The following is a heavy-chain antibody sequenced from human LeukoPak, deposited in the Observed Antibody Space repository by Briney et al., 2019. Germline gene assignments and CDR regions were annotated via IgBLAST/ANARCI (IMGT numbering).Heavy chain of an antibody. CDR3: ARDGAGTTRPDAFDI. J-gene: IGHJ3*02. D-gene: IGHD1-7*01. V-gene: IGHV3-7*01. Sequence: VDSVKGRFTISRDNAKNSLYLQMNSLRAEDTAVYYCARDGAGTTRPDAFDIWGQGTMVTVSS.